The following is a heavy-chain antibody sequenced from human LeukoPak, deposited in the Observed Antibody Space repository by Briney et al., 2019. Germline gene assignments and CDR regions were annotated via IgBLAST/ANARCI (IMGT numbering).Heavy chain of an antibody. CDR1: GFTFAIHA. Sequence: GGSLRLSYAASGFTFAIHAMTWVRQAPGKGLEWVSGISGDGASTHYAESLKGQFTISRDNSQNTLFLQMNSLRVEDTAIYYCAKDSYASGRPLHTFDVWGQGTMVTVSS. J-gene: IGHJ3*01. D-gene: IGHD3-10*01. CDR2: ISGDGAST. V-gene: IGHV3-23*01. CDR3: AKDSYASGRPLHTFDV.